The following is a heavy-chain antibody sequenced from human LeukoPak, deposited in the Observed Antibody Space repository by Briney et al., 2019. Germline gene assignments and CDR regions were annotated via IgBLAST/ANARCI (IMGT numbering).Heavy chain of an antibody. D-gene: IGHD1-1*01. CDR3: ARDRELGY. Sequence: PSETLSLTCTVSGGSISNYYWSWIRQSPGKGPEWIGRSYHRGSTSYNPSFKSRVAISVDTSKNQFSLKLSSVTAADTAVYYCARDRELGYWGQGTLVIVSS. J-gene: IGHJ4*02. CDR2: SYHRGST. CDR1: GGSISNYY. V-gene: IGHV4-59*01.